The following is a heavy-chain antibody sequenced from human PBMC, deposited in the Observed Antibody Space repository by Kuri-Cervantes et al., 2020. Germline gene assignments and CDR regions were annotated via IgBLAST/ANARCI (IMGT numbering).Heavy chain of an antibody. J-gene: IGHJ4*02. Sequence: SETLSLTCTVSGGTISSSSYYWGWIRQPPGKGLEWIGSIYYSGRTYYNPSLKRRVTISVDTSKNQFSLKMSYVTAADTAVYYCARDQEWHCGGDCYLFDYWGQGTLVTVSS. D-gene: IGHD2-21*02. V-gene: IGHV4-39*07. CDR3: ARDQEWHCGGDCYLFDY. CDR2: IYYSGRT. CDR1: GGTISSSSYY.